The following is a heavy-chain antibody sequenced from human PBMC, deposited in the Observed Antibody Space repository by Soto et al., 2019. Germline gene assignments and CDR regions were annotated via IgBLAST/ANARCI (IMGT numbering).Heavy chain of an antibody. V-gene: IGHV4-39*07. CDR2: IYHSGST. D-gene: IGHD3-3*01. J-gene: IGHJ4*02. CDR3: AKRSLRRLRFLETH. CDR1: GGSISSRNFY. Sequence: QLQLQESGPGLVKPSETLSLTCTVSGGSISSRNFYWGWIRQPPGKGLEWIGSIYHSGSTNYNPSLKSRVTISIDKSKNQFSLNLDSVTAADTAVYYCAKRSLRRLRFLETHWGQGILVTVSS.